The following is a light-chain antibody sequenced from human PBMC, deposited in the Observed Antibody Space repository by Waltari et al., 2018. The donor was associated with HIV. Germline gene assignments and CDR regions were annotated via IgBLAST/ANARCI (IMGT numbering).Light chain of an antibody. CDR2: ENN. CDR1: SSNHRTNY. J-gene: IGLJ3*02. CDR3: GTWDISLNAGV. V-gene: IGLV1-51*02. Sequence: QSVLTQPPSVSAAPGQKVTIPCPGSSSNHRTNYGFWYQQFPGAAPQLLIFENNKRPSGIPDRFSGSKSGTSATLDITGLQTGDEGDYYCGTWDISLNAGVFGGGTKLTVL.